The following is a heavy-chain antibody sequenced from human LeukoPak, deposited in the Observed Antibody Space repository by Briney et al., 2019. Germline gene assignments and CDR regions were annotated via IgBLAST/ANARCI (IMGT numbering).Heavy chain of an antibody. Sequence: PSETLSLTCAVYGGSFSGYYWSWIRQPPGKGLEWIGEINHSGSTNYNPSLKSRVTISVDTSKNQFSLELGSVTAADTAVYYCAILRSPGSGMATNDFDYWGQGTLVTVSS. V-gene: IGHV4-34*01. CDR3: AILRSPGSGMATNDFDY. J-gene: IGHJ4*02. CDR2: INHSGST. D-gene: IGHD5-24*01. CDR1: GGSFSGYY.